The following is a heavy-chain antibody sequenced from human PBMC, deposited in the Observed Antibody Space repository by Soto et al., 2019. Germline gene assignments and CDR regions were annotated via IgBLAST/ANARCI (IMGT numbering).Heavy chain of an antibody. CDR1: GYSFTSYW. CDR3: AETQTGTTRYYYYGMDV. D-gene: IGHD1-1*01. CDR2: IDPSDSYT. Sequence: PGDSLTISCKGSGYSFTSYWISWVRQMPGKGLEWMGRIDPSDSYTNYSPSFQGHVTISADKSISTAYLQWGSLKASDTAMYYCAETQTGTTRYYYYGMDVWGQGTTVTVSS. V-gene: IGHV5-10-1*01. J-gene: IGHJ6*02.